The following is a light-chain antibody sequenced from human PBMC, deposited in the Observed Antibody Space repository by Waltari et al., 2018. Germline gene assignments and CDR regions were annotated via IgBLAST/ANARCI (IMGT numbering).Light chain of an antibody. J-gene: IGKJ4*01. CDR1: QSVSSY. Sequence: EIVLTQSPATLSLSPGERATLSCRASQSVSSYLAWYQQKPGQAPMLLIYDASNRATGIPARFSGSESGTDFTLTISSLEPEDCAVYYCQQRSNWPRGAFGGGTKVEIK. CDR2: DAS. V-gene: IGKV3-11*01. CDR3: QQRSNWPRGA.